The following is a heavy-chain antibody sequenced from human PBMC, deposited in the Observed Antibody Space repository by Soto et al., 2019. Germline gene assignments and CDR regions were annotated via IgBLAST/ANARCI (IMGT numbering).Heavy chain of an antibody. V-gene: IGHV5-51*01. J-gene: IGHJ6*02. Sequence: GESLKISCKASGYPFRNDWIGWVRQMPGKGLEWMATMNPGDSHILYSRSFQGQVTLSADESITTAYLQWSSLKASDTATYYCDSQMPGHYGMDGWGPGTTVSAAS. D-gene: IGHD2-2*01. CDR2: MNPGDSHI. CDR3: DSQMPGHYGMDG. CDR1: GYPFRNDW.